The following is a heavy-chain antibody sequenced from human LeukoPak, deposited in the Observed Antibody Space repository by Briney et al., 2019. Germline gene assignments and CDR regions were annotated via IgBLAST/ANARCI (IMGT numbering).Heavy chain of an antibody. CDR3: ARDRRDWTGRV. J-gene: IGHJ6*02. CDR1: GGSISSGSYY. CDR2: IYTSGST. V-gene: IGHV4-61*02. D-gene: IGHD3/OR15-3a*01. Sequence: SQTLSLTCTVSGGSISSGSYYWSWIRQPAGKGLEWIGRIYTSGSTNYNPSLKSRVTISVDTSKNQFSLKLSSVTAADTAVYYCARDRRDWTGRVWGQGTTVTVSS.